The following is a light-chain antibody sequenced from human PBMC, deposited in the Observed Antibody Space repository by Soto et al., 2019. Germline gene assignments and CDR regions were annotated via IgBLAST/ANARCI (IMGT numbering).Light chain of an antibody. CDR2: HAS. Sequence: EIVLTQSPGTLSLSPGERATLSCRAGQSVSSSYLAWYQQKPGRAPRLLIFHASSRATGIPDRFSGSGSGTDFTLTISRLEPEDFAVYYCQQYGSSPMTFGQGTKVEI. CDR1: QSVSSSY. V-gene: IGKV3-20*01. CDR3: QQYGSSPMT. J-gene: IGKJ1*01.